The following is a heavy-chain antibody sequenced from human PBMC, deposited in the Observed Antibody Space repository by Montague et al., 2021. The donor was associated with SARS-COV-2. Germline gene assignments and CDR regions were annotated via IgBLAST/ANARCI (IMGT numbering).Heavy chain of an antibody. CDR1: SGSISNYY. V-gene: IGHV4-59*13. Sequence: SETLSLTCTASSGSISNYYWSWIRQPPGKGLEWIGYVYSSGSTNYNPSLEGRVTMSVDTSKNQFSLKLISVTAADTAVYYCARVRYSDGWTFDYWGRGTLVTVSS. J-gene: IGHJ4*02. D-gene: IGHD6-19*01. CDR2: VYSSGST. CDR3: ARVRYSDGWTFDY.